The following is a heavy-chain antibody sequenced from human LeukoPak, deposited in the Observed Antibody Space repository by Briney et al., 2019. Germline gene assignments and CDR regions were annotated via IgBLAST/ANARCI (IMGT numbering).Heavy chain of an antibody. D-gene: IGHD3-10*01. Sequence: GGSLRLSCAASGFTFSSYEMNWVRQAPGKGLEWVAFKRYDGTNEDYADSVKGRFTISRDNSKNTLYVQMNSLRVEDTAVYYCARDLASAYWGQGTLVTVSS. CDR2: KRYDGTNE. CDR1: GFTFSSYE. J-gene: IGHJ4*02. V-gene: IGHV3-30*02. CDR3: ARDLASAY.